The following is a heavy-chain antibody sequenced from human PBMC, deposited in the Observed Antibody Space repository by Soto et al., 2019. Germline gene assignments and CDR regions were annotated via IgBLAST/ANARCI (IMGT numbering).Heavy chain of an antibody. D-gene: IGHD3-16*01. CDR3: ARVYRWDYGEFDF. CDR1: GFTLSSYG. CDR2: ISYDGSNK. Sequence: GGSLRLSCAASGFTLSSYGMHLVRQAPGKGLEWVAVISYDGSNKYYADSVKGRFTISRDNSKNALYLQMNSLRAEDTAVYYCARVYRWDYGEFDFSGQGTLVSVFS. V-gene: IGHV3-30*03. J-gene: IGHJ4*02.